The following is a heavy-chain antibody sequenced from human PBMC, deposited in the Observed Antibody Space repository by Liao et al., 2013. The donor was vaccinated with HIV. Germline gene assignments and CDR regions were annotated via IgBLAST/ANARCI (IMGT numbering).Heavy chain of an antibody. J-gene: IGHJ6*03. CDR2: IYTSGST. Sequence: QVQLQESGPGLVKPSQTLSLTCTVSGGSISSGSYYWSWIRQPAGKGLEWIGRIYTSGSTNYNPSLKSRVTISVDTSKNQFSLKLNSVTAADTAVYYCARDWSLSIFQWLGMDVWGKGTTVTVSS. CDR3: ARDWSLSIFQWLGMDV. CDR1: GGSISSGSYY. D-gene: IGHD6-19*01. V-gene: IGHV4-61*02.